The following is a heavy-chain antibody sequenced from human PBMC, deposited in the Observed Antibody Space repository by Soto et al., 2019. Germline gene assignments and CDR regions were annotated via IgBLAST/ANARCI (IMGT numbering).Heavy chain of an antibody. CDR3: ARCGGDCYSQYYFDY. J-gene: IGHJ4*02. V-gene: IGHV1-69*13. D-gene: IGHD2-21*02. CDR1: GGTFSSYA. CDR2: IIPIFGTA. Sequence: EASVKVSCKASGGTFSSYAISWVRQAPGQGLEWMGGIIPIFGTANYAQKFQGRVTITADESTSTAYMELSSLRSEDTAVYYCARCGGDCYSQYYFDYWGQGTLVTVSS.